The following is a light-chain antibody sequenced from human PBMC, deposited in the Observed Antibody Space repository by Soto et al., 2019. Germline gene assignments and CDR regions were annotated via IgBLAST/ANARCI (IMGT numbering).Light chain of an antibody. CDR2: GAS. Sequence: EIVLTQSPGTLSLSPGEGATLSCRATQSVSSKFFAWYQQKPGQAPRLHIYGASSRATGIPDRFSGGGSGTDFTLTISRLEPEDFAVYYCQQFGTLPGTFGQGTKLEIK. CDR1: QSVSSKF. J-gene: IGKJ2*01. CDR3: QQFGTLPGT. V-gene: IGKV3-20*01.